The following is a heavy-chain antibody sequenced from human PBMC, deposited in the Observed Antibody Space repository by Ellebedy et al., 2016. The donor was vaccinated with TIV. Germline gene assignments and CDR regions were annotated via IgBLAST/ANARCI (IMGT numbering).Heavy chain of an antibody. CDR3: AGDYGAYFDY. Sequence: MPSETLSPTCTVPGGSISSYYWSWIRQPPGKGLEWIGYIYYSGSTNYNPSLKSRVTISVDISKNQFSLRLSSVTAAYTAVYYCAGDYGAYFDYWGQGTLVTVSS. J-gene: IGHJ4*02. CDR1: GGSISSYY. V-gene: IGHV4-59*08. CDR2: IYYSGST. D-gene: IGHD4-17*01.